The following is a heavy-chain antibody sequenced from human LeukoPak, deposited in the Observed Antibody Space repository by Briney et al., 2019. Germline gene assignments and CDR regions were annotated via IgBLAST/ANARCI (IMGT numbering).Heavy chain of an antibody. CDR1: GFTFSGYS. CDR3: ASSGSYRFDY. Sequence: GGSLRLSCAASGFTFSGYSMSWVRQAPGRGLEWVSHITASGTAMFYADSVKGRFTISRDNAKNSLYLQMNSLRDEDTAVYYCASSGSYRFDYWGQGTLVTVSS. J-gene: IGHJ4*02. CDR2: ITASGTAM. V-gene: IGHV3-48*02. D-gene: IGHD1-26*01.